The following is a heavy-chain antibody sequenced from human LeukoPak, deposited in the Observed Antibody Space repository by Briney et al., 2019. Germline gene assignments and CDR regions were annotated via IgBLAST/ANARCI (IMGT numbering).Heavy chain of an antibody. CDR2: IRYDGSNK. CDR1: GFTFSSYG. J-gene: IGHJ4*02. V-gene: IGHV3-30*02. D-gene: IGHD6-13*01. CDR3: AKVAGYSSSWYHFDY. Sequence: GGSLRLSCAASGFTFSSYGMHWVRQAPGKGLEWVAFIRYDGSNKYYADSVKGRFTISRDNSKNTLYLQMNSLRAEDTAVYYCAKVAGYSSSWYHFDYWGQGTLVTVSS.